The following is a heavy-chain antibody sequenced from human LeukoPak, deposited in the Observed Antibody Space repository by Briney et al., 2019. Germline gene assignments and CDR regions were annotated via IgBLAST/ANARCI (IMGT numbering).Heavy chain of an antibody. CDR1: GFTFSSYT. Sequence: GGSLRLSCAASGFTFSSYTMNWVRQAPGKGLEWVSYISSSGSTIYYADSVKGRVTISRDNSKNTLYLQVNSLRVEDTAVYYCAKDRLGAMMYFDFWGQGTLVTVSS. CDR2: ISSSGSTI. CDR3: AKDRLGAMMYFDF. D-gene: IGHD1-26*01. J-gene: IGHJ4*02. V-gene: IGHV3-48*01.